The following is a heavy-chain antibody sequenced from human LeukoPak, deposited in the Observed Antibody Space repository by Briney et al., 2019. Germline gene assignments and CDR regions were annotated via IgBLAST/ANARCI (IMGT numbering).Heavy chain of an antibody. D-gene: IGHD5-12*01. J-gene: IGHJ4*02. CDR3: AKAPRVVATIYPLGYFDY. V-gene: IGHV3-23*01. CDR2: IRGSGDDT. CDR1: GFTFSSYA. Sequence: GGTLRLSCAASGFTFSSYAMSWVRRAPGKGLEWVSAIRGSGDDTYYADSVKGRFTISRDNSKNTLYLQMNSLRAEDTAVYYCAKAPRVVATIYPLGYFDYWGQGTLVTVSS.